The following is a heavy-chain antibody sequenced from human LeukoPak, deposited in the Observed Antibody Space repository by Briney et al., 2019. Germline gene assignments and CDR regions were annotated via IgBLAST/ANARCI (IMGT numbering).Heavy chain of an antibody. D-gene: IGHD2-15*01. Sequence: ASVKVSCKASGYTFTSYDNNWVRQATGQGLEWMGWMNPNSGNTGYAQKFQGRVTMTRNTSISTAYMELSSLRSEDTAVYYCARLNGGSCYFCTGDWFDPWGQGTLVTVSS. V-gene: IGHV1-8*01. CDR2: MNPNSGNT. CDR1: GYTFTSYD. CDR3: ARLNGGSCYFCTGDWFDP. J-gene: IGHJ5*02.